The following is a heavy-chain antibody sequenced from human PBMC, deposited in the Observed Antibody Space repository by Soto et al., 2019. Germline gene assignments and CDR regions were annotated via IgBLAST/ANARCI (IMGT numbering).Heavy chain of an antibody. CDR3: ARGKVRGVIGNNYNWFDP. CDR1: GGSFSGYY. D-gene: IGHD3-10*01. CDR2: INHSGST. Sequence: QVQLQQWGAGLLKPSETLSLTCAVYGGSFSGYYWSGIRQPPGKGLEWIGEINHSGSTNYNPSLKSRVTISVDTSKTQFSLKLSSVTAADTAVYYCARGKVRGVIGNNYNWFDPWGQGTLVTVSS. V-gene: IGHV4-34*01. J-gene: IGHJ5*02.